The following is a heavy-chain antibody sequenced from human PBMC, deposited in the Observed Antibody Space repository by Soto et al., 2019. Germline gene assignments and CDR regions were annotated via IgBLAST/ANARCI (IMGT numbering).Heavy chain of an antibody. Sequence: ASVKVSCKVSGHSLSELSMHWVRQAPGKGLEWIGGFDPEDGETIYAQKFEGRVTMTEDTSPDTAYMELSSLRSEDTAVYYCAKEGRRDFLAMDVWGQGTTVTVSS. CDR1: GHSLSELS. CDR2: FDPEDGET. CDR3: AKEGRRDFLAMDV. V-gene: IGHV1-24*01. J-gene: IGHJ6*02. D-gene: IGHD2-21*02.